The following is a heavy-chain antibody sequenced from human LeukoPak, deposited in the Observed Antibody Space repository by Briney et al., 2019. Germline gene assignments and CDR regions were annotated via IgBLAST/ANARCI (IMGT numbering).Heavy chain of an antibody. J-gene: IGHJ4*02. V-gene: IGHV3-23*01. D-gene: IGHD6-13*01. CDR3: ATSRAAGGSNPPY. CDR2: ISAGGGGT. Sequence: TGGSLRLSYAASGFTFSSYGMSWVRQAPGKGLEWVSAISAGGGGTYYADSVKGRFTVSRDNSKNTLYLQVNSLRAEDTAVYYCATSRAAGGSNPPYWGQGTLVTVSS. CDR1: GFTFSSYG.